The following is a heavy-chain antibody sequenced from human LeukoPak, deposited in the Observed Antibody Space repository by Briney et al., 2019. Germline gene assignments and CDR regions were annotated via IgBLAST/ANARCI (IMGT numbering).Heavy chain of an antibody. CDR1: GYTFTGYY. J-gene: IGHJ4*02. D-gene: IGHD4-17*01. V-gene: IGHV1-2*06. Sequence: ASVKVSCRASGYTFTGYYMHWVRQAPGQGLEWMGRINPNSGGTNYAQKFQGRVTMTRDTSISTAYMELSRLRSDDTAVYYCARGVYGDYVLEYWGRGTLVTVSS. CDR3: ARGVYGDYVLEY. CDR2: INPNSGGT.